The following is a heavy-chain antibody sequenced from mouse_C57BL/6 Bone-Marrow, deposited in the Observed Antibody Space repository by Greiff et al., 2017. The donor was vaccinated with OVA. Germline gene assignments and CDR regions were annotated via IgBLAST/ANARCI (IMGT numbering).Heavy chain of an antibody. Sequence: QVQLQQPGAELVMPGASVKLSCKASGYTFTSYWMHWVKQRPGQGLEWIGEIDPSDCYTNYNQKFTGKSTLTVDKSSSTAYMKLSSLTSEVSAVDYCARFHEYYGYGYFDVWGTGTTVTVSS. D-gene: IGHD1-1*01. CDR3: ARFHEYYGYGYFDV. CDR2: IDPSDCYT. CDR1: GYTFTSYW. J-gene: IGHJ1*03. V-gene: IGHV1-69*01.